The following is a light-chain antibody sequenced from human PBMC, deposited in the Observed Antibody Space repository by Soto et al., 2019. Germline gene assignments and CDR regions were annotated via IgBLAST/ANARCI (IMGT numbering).Light chain of an antibody. CDR2: EVN. CDR1: SSDIGAYDY. Sequence: QSALTQPASLSGSPGQSITISCTGTSSDIGAYDYVSWFQQHPGKAPKLMISEVNNRPSGVSNRFSGSKSGNTAYLTISGLQAEDEAEYFCFSFTTTITHVVGSGTKVTVL. V-gene: IGLV2-14*01. J-gene: IGLJ1*01. CDR3: FSFTTTITHV.